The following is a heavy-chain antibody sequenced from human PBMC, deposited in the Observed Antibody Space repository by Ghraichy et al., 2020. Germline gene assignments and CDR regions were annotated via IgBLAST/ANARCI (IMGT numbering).Heavy chain of an antibody. CDR3: ARGVGRLATKSNY. CDR1: GGTFNGYY. J-gene: IGHJ4*02. D-gene: IGHD1-26*01. V-gene: IGHV4-34*01. Sequence: ETLSLTCAVNGGTFNGYYWSWIRQSPGKGLEWIGEINDTGNTNCNPSIKSRVTMSVDTSKNQFSLKMSSVTAADTAVYYCARGVGRLATKSNYWGQGTLVTVSS. CDR2: INDTGNT.